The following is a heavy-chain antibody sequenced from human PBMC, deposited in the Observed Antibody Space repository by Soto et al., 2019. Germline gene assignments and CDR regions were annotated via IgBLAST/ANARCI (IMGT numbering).Heavy chain of an antibody. J-gene: IGHJ4*02. D-gene: IGHD6-13*01. V-gene: IGHV1-3*01. CDR2: INAGNGNT. CDR3: ARSGRSWTLLPFDY. Sequence: ASVKVSCKASGYTFTSYAMHWVRQAPGQRLEWMGGINAGNGNTKYSQKFQGRVTITRDTSASTAYMELSSLRSEDTAVYYCARSGRSWTLLPFDYWGQGTLVTVSS. CDR1: GYTFTSYA.